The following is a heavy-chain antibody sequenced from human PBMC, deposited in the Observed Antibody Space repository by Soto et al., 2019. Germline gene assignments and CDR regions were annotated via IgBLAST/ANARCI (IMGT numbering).Heavy chain of an antibody. CDR1: GFTFSSHW. J-gene: IGHJ5*02. Sequence: EVHLLESGGGLVQPGGSLRLSCAASGFTFSSHWMHWVRHAPGKGLVWVSRINNDGTSTGYADSVRGRFTISRDNEKNTLYLQMNSLRAEDTAVYYCVRGLGYGGGSGSTYNWFDPWGQGTLVTVSS. V-gene: IGHV3-74*01. CDR2: INNDGTST. D-gene: IGHD3-10*01. CDR3: VRGLGYGGGSGSTYNWFDP.